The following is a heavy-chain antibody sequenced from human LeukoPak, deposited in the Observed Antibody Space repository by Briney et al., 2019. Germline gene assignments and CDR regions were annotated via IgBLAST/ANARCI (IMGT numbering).Heavy chain of an antibody. CDR1: GGSISSYY. V-gene: IGHV4-59*01. D-gene: IGHD4-17*01. J-gene: IGHJ5*02. CDR3: ARSRGGFGDYGSWFDP. CDR2: IYYSGST. Sequence: SETLSLTCTVSGGSISSYYWSWIRQPPGKGLEWIGYIYYSGSTNYNPSLKSRVTTSIDTSTNQFSLKLNSVTPADTAVYYCARSRGGFGDYGSWFDPWGQGTLVTVSS.